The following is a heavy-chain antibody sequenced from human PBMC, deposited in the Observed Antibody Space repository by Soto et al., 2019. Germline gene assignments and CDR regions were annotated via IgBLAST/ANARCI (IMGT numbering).Heavy chain of an antibody. V-gene: IGHV1-18*01. J-gene: IGHJ6*02. Sequence: ASVKVSCKASGYTFTGYGISWVRQAPGQGLEWMGWISAYNGNANYAQKLQGRVTMTTDTSTSTAYMELRSLRSDDTAVYYCARDIVVVIAYYYYGMDVWGQGTTVTVSS. CDR2: ISAYNGNA. CDR1: GYTFTGYG. CDR3: ARDIVVVIAYYYYGMDV. D-gene: IGHD3-22*01.